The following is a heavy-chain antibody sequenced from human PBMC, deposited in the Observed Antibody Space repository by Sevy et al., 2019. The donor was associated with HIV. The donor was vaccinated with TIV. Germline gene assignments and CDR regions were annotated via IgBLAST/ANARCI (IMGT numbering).Heavy chain of an antibody. Sequence: SETLSLTCSVSGGSMNIYYWSWIRQPLGKGLEWIGFIYYSGSTNYNPSLKSRVTISVDTSKNQFSLKLSSVTAADTAVYYWARVGFNWNVVDYWGQGTLVTVSS. J-gene: IGHJ4*02. D-gene: IGHD1-20*01. CDR1: GGSMNIYY. V-gene: IGHV4-59*01. CDR2: IYYSGST. CDR3: ARVGFNWNVVDY.